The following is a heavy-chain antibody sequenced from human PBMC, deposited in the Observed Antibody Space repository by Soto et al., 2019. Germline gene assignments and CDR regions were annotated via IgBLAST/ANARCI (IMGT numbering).Heavy chain of an antibody. CDR2: ISYDGSNK. J-gene: IGHJ6*02. V-gene: IGHV3-30-3*01. Sequence: QVQLVESGGGVVQPGRSLRLSCAASGFTFSSYAMHWVRQAPGKGLEWVAVISYDGSNKYYADSVKGRFTISRDNSKNTLYLQMNSLRAEDTAVYYCAREKKRCMDVWGQGTTVTVSS. CDR1: GFTFSSYA. CDR3: AREKKRCMDV.